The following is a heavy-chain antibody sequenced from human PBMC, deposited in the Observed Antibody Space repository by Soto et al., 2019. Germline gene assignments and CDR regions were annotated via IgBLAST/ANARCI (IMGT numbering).Heavy chain of an antibody. J-gene: IGHJ5*02. D-gene: IGHD3-22*01. CDR1: GGSISDGGC. V-gene: IGHV4-31*03. CDR2: ISDSGST. Sequence: SETLCLTCTVSGGSISDGGCWSWILQHPGKGLEWIGSISDSGSTSYNPSLKSRLTISVDTSKNQFSLNLSSVTAADTAVYYCARRDRSGYSYWLDTWGQGTLVTVSS. CDR3: ARRDRSGYSYWLDT.